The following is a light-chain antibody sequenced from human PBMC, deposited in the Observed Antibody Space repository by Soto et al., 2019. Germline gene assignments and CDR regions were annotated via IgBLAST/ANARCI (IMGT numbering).Light chain of an antibody. J-gene: IGLJ3*02. CDR1: TSDVGAYNY. CDR3: SSYTVINAAV. Sequence: QSALTQPASVSGSPGQSVSISCTGSTSDVGAYNYVAWYQHKPGKAPRLLIYEVDHRPSRISPRFSGSKSGNTASLTISGLQTDDEADYYCSSYTVINAAVFGGGTKLTVL. V-gene: IGLV2-14*01. CDR2: EVD.